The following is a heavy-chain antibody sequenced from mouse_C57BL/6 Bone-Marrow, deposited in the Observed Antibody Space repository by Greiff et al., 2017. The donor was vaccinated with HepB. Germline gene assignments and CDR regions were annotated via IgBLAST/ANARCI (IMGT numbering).Heavy chain of an antibody. D-gene: IGHD1-1*01. CDR3: ARDYYGSSFHWYFDV. Sequence: VQLQQPGAELVKPGASVKMSCKASGYTFTSYWITWVKQRPGQGLEWIGDIYPGSGSTNYNEKFKSKATLTVDTSSSTAYMQLSSLTSEDSAVYYCARDYYGSSFHWYFDVWGTGTTVTVSS. CDR1: GYTFTSYW. J-gene: IGHJ1*03. V-gene: IGHV1-55*01. CDR2: IYPGSGST.